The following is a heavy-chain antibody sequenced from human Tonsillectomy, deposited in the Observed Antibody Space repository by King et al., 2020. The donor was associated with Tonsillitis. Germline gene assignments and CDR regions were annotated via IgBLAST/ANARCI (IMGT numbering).Heavy chain of an antibody. Sequence: QLQESGPGLVKPSETLSLTCTVSGSISGSYWSWIRQPPGKGLEWIGYIYYSGTTNYNPSLRSRVTISVDTSKNQFSLRLSSLTAADTAVYYCARLDYFGSGSYLYFDLWGRGTLVTVSS. CDR3: ARLDYFGSGSYLYFDL. V-gene: IGHV4-59*08. CDR1: GSISGSY. CDR2: IYYSGTT. D-gene: IGHD3-10*01. J-gene: IGHJ2*01.